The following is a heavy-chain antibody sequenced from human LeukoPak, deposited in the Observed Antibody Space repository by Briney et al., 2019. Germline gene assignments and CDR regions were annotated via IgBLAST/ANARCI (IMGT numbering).Heavy chain of an antibody. V-gene: IGHV1-18*01. CDR2: INPYNGYT. Sequence: GASVKLSCKASGYTFTSYGLSWVRQAPGQGLEWMGRINPYNGYTRYAHNLQGRVTMTTDTPTSTAHMELRSLRSDDTAVYYCARLYGDYGGDWFDPWGQGTLVTVSS. CDR3: ARLYGDYGGDWFDP. D-gene: IGHD4-17*01. J-gene: IGHJ5*02. CDR1: GYTFTSYG.